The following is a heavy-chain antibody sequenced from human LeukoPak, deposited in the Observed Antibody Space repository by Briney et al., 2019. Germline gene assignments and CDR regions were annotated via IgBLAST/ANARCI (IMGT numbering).Heavy chain of an antibody. V-gene: IGHV4-39*01. D-gene: IGHD2-2*01. CDR3: ARPPGFSTSFWD. CDR2: IYYSGST. J-gene: IGHJ4*02. CDR1: GGSIGGSSYY. Sequence: SETLSLTCTVPGGSIGGSSYYWGWIRQPPGKGLEWIGSIYYSGSTYYKPSLKSRVTISVDTSKNQSSLKLSSVTAADTAVYYCARPPGFSTSFWDWGQGTLVTVSS.